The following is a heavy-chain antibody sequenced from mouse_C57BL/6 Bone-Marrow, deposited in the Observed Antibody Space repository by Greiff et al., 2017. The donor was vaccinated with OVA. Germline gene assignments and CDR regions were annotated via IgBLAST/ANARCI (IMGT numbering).Heavy chain of an antibody. Sequence: QVQLQQSGAELVMPGASVKLSCKASGYTFTSYWMHWVKQRPGQGLEWIGEIDPSDSYTNYNQKFKGKSTLTVDKSSSTAYMQLSSLTSEDSAVYYCARKVWWLLRMDWYFDVWGTGTTVTVSS. J-gene: IGHJ1*03. CDR3: ARKVWWLLRMDWYFDV. CDR1: GYTFTSYW. CDR2: IDPSDSYT. V-gene: IGHV1-69*01. D-gene: IGHD2-3*01.